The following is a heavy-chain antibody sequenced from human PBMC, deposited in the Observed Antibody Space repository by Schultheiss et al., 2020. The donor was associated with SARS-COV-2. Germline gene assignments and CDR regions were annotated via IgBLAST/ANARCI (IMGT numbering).Heavy chain of an antibody. CDR1: GGTFSSYA. V-gene: IGHV1-69*13. Sequence: SVKVSCKASGGTFSSYAISWVRQAPGQGLEWMGGIIPIFGTANYAQKFQGRVTITADESTSTAYMELSSLRSEDTAVYYCARDRVYYYDSSGYFRYYYYGMDVWGQGTTVTVSS. D-gene: IGHD3-22*01. J-gene: IGHJ6*02. CDR2: IIPIFGTA. CDR3: ARDRVYYYDSSGYFRYYYYGMDV.